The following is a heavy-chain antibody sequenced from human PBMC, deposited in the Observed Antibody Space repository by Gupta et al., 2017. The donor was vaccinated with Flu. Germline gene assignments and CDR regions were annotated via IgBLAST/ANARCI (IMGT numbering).Heavy chain of an antibody. V-gene: IGHV4-39*01. CDR3: ARHRLVHYWYFDL. D-gene: IGHD6-6*01. CDR2: INYSGNT. J-gene: IGHJ2*01. Sequence: QLQLQESGPGLVKPSETLSLTCTVSGGSINNNDYYWGWNRQPPGRRLGWIGDINYSGNTYYNLSLMSRVPISLDASNNQFALKLNFVAATDTDIYYCARHRLVHYWYFDLWGRGTQVIVSS. CDR1: GGSINNNDYY.